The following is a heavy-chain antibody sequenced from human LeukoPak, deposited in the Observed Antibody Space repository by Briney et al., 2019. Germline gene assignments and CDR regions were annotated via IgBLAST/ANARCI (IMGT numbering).Heavy chain of an antibody. CDR2: IIPIFGTA. D-gene: IGHD2-15*01. Sequence: SVKVSCKASGGTFSSYAINWVRQAPGQGLEWMGGIIPIFGTANYAQKFQGRVTITADESTSTAYMELSSLRSEDTAVYYCARGHRSYCSGGSCYRYYYYGMDVWGQGTTVTVSS. V-gene: IGHV1-69*13. CDR3: ARGHRSYCSGGSCYRYYYYGMDV. CDR1: GGTFSSYA. J-gene: IGHJ6*02.